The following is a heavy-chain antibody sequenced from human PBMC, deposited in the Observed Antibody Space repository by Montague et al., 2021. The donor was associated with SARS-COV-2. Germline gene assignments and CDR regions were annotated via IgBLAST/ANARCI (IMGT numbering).Heavy chain of an antibody. CDR1: GFPFSGSP. CDR2: IHSGGRSS. J-gene: IGHJ4*02. V-gene: IGHV3-23*03. Sequence: SLRLSCAASGFPFSGSPMSWVRQAPGKGLEWVSVIHSGGRSSYYGKSVEGRFTVSRDNSKNTVYLQMNSLRAEDTAVYYCAKVGDLMAGYSLVNLDNWGQGTLVIVSS. D-gene: IGHD3-9*01. CDR3: AKVGDLMAGYSLVNLDN.